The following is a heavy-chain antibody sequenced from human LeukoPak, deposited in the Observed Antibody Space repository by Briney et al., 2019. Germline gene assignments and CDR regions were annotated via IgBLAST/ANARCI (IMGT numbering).Heavy chain of an antibody. CDR2: IIPIFGTA. CDR3: ARRIFGVVIMGY. V-gene: IGHV1-69*05. CDR1: GGTFSSYA. D-gene: IGHD3-3*01. Sequence: SVKVSCKASGGTFSSYAISWVRQAPGQGLEWMGGIIPIFGTANYAQKFQGRVTITTDESTSTAYMELSSLRSEDTAVYYCARRIFGVVIMGYWGQGTLVTVSS. J-gene: IGHJ4*02.